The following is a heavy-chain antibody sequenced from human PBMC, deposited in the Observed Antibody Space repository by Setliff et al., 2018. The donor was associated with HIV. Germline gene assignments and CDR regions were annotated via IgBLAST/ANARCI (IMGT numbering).Heavy chain of an antibody. J-gene: IGHJ6*04. V-gene: IGHV3-74*01. CDR3: VRDTFDGRSYYGWDV. CDR1: GFSFSSYW. D-gene: IGHD3-9*01. CDR2: INTDGSST. Sequence: GGSLRLSCAASGFSFSSYWMHWVRQAPEKGLVWVSRINTDGSSTSYADSVKGRFTISRDNAKNTLYLQMNSLRAEDTAVYYCVRDTFDGRSYYGWDVWGKGTTVTVSS.